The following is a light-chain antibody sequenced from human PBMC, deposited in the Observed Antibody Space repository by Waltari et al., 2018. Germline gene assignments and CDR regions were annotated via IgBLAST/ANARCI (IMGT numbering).Light chain of an antibody. CDR2: GAS. CDR3: QQYANSFT. J-gene: IGKJ3*01. Sequence: EIVLTQSPGTLSLSPGERATLSCRASQTVSSNYLAWYQQKLGQAPRLLIYGASSRVTSIPDRFSGSGSGTDFTLTISRLEPEDFAVYYCQQYANSFTFGPGTKVDIK. CDR1: QTVSSNY. V-gene: IGKV3-20*01.